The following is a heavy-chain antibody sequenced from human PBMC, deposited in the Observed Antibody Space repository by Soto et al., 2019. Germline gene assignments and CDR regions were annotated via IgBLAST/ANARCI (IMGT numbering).Heavy chain of an antibody. CDR2: IYHSGST. V-gene: IGHV4-59*01. D-gene: IGHD6-13*01. CDR3: ARTRYISSWYQGVAFDP. J-gene: IGHJ5*02. CDR1: GGSISSYY. Sequence: SETLSLTCTVSGGSISSYYWSWIRQPPGKGLEWIGYIYHSGSTNNNPSLKSRVTISVDTSKNQFSLKLSSVTAADTAVYYCARTRYISSWYQGVAFDPWGQGTLVTVSS.